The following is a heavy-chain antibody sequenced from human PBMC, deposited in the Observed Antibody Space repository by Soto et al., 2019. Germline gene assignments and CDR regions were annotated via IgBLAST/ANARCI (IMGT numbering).Heavy chain of an antibody. Sequence: ASVKLSCKASGGTFSSYAISWVRQAPGQGLEWMGGIIPIFGTANYAQKFQGRVTITADESTSTAYMELSSLRSEDTAVYYCARDVYSSGWYENWFDPWGEGTLVTVSS. V-gene: IGHV1-69*13. J-gene: IGHJ5*02. CDR1: GGTFSSYA. CDR3: ARDVYSSGWYENWFDP. D-gene: IGHD6-19*01. CDR2: IIPIFGTA.